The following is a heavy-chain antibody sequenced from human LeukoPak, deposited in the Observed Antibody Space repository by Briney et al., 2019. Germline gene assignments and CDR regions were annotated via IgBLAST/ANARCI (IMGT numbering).Heavy chain of an antibody. CDR1: GFTFSRYS. D-gene: IGHD1-26*01. V-gene: IGHV3-23*01. Sequence: GGSLRLSCAASGFTFSRYSMSWVRQAPGKGLECVSAISGSGTTIYYADSVKGRFTISRDNSKNTLYLQINSLRAEDTAVYYCAKDSGGTYFYYYYYMDVWGKGTTVTVSS. CDR2: ISGSGTTI. CDR3: AKDSGGTYFYYYYYMDV. J-gene: IGHJ6*03.